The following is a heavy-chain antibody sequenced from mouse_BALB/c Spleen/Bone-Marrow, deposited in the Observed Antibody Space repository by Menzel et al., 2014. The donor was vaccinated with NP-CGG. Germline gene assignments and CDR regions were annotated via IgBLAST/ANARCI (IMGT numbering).Heavy chain of an antibody. CDR3: ASDYYGRSSVTY. V-gene: IGHV14-3*02. Sequence: EVNVVESGAELVKPGASVKLSCTASGFNLKDTYMHWVRQRPEQGLEWIGRIDPANGNTKYDPKFQGKATITADTSSNTAYLQLSSLTSEDTAVYYCASDYYGRSSVTYWCQGTLVTVSA. D-gene: IGHD1-1*01. CDR1: GFNLKDTY. J-gene: IGHJ3*01. CDR2: IDPANGNT.